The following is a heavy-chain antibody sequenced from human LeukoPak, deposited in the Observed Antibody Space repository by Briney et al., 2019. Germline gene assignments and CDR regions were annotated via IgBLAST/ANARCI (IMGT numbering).Heavy chain of an antibody. D-gene: IGHD3-16*01. V-gene: IGHV3-74*01. CDR2: INTDGSST. CDR3: ARDPGAYFDY. J-gene: IGHJ4*02. CDR1: GFTFTNYW. Sequence: GGSLRLSCAASGFTFTNYWMHWVRQAPGKGLVWVSHINTDGSSTNYADSVKGRFTISRDNAKNTLYLQMNSLRAEDTAVYYCARDPGAYFDYWGQGTLVTVSS.